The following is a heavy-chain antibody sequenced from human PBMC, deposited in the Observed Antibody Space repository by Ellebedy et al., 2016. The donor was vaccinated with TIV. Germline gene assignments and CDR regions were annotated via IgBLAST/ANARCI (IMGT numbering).Heavy chain of an antibody. CDR2: IYYSVTT. CDR1: GDSISSYY. V-gene: IGHV4-59*01. Sequence: GSLRLSXTASGDSISSYYWSWIRQPPGKGLEWIGYIYYSVTTNYNPSLKSRVTISVDTSKKQFSLKLNSVTAADTAVYYCARDLRKGGMDVWGQGTTVTVSS. J-gene: IGHJ6*02. D-gene: IGHD3-9*01. CDR3: ARDLRKGGMDV.